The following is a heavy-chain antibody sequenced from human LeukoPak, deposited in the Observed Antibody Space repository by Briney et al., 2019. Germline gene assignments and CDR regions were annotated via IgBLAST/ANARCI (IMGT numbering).Heavy chain of an antibody. V-gene: IGHV5-51*01. Sequence: GESLKISCKGSGYSFTSYWIGWVRQMPGKGLEWMGIIYPGDSDTGYSPSFQGQVTISADKSISTAYLQWSSLKASDTAMYYCARHPNPSSSGEPQFDYWGQGTLVTVSS. CDR3: ARHPNPSSSGEPQFDY. J-gene: IGHJ4*02. D-gene: IGHD6-13*01. CDR2: IYPGDSDT. CDR1: GYSFTSYW.